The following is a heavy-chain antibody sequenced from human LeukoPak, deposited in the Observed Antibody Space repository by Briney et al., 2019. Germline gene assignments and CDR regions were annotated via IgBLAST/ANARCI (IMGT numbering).Heavy chain of an antibody. Sequence: SETLSLTCAVYGGSFSGYYWSWIRQPPGKGLEWIGEINHSGSTNYNPSLKSRVTISVDTSKNQFSLKLSSVTAADTAVYYCARALSSSWYKNWFHPWGQGTLVTVSS. CDR2: INHSGST. J-gene: IGHJ5*02. CDR1: GGSFSGYY. V-gene: IGHV4-34*01. D-gene: IGHD6-13*01. CDR3: ARALSSSWYKNWFHP.